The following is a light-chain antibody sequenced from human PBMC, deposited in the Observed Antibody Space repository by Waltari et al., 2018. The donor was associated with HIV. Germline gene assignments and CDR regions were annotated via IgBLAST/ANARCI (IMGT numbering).Light chain of an antibody. V-gene: IGLV2-14*03. CDR1: SRDVGGYNY. CDR2: DVS. CDR3: NSYTTSSTLHVV. Sequence: QSALTQPASVSGSPGQSITISCTGTSRDVGGYNYVSWYQHHPGKAPKLMIYDVSNRPSGVSNRFSGSKSGNTASLTISGLQAEDEADYYCNSYTTSSTLHVVFGGVTKLTVL. J-gene: IGLJ2*01.